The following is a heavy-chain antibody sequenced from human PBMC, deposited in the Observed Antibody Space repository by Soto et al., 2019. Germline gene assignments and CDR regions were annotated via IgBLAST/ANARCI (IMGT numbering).Heavy chain of an antibody. D-gene: IGHD3-10*01. CDR2: IKQDGSEK. J-gene: IGHJ4*02. Sequence: GGSLRLSCAASGFTFSSYWMSWVRQAPGKGLEWVANIKQDGSEKYYVDSVKGRFTISRDNAKNSLYLQMNSLRAEDTAVYYCARDSTMVRGVIISFFDYWGQGTLVTVSS. V-gene: IGHV3-7*01. CDR3: ARDSTMVRGVIISFFDY. CDR1: GFTFSSYW.